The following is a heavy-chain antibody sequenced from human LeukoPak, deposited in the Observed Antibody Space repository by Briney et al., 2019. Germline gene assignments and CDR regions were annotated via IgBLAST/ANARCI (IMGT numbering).Heavy chain of an antibody. CDR1: GFTFSSYS. CDR2: ISSSGSTK. D-gene: IGHD5-18*01. J-gene: IGHJ3*02. V-gene: IGHV3-48*02. CDR3: AKDFFRNSYGYCAFDI. Sequence: PGGSLRLSCAASGFTFSSYSMNWVRQAPGKGLEWVSYISSSGSTKYYADSVKGRFTISRDNAQNSLYLQMNSLRDEDTAVYYCAKDFFRNSYGYCAFDIWGQGTMVTVSS.